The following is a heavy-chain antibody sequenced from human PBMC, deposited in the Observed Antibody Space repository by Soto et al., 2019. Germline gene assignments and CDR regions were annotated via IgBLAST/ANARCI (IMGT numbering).Heavy chain of an antibody. J-gene: IGHJ6*02. CDR1: GYTFTGYY. V-gene: IGHV1-69*06. CDR3: ARSLDVGALYYGMDV. CDR2: TVPMYGTA. Sequence: GASVKVSCKASGYTFTGYYMHWVRQAPGQGLEWMGGTVPMYGTANYAQKFRGRVTITADTSTSTAYMELSSLRSEDTAVYYCARSLDVGALYYGMDVWGQGTSVTVSS. D-gene: IGHD1-1*01.